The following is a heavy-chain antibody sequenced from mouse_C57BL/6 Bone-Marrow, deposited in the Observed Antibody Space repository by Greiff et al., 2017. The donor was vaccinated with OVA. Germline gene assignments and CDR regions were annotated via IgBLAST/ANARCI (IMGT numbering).Heavy chain of an antibody. D-gene: IGHD2-2*01. Sequence: EVQLQQSGPVLVKPGASVKMSCKASGYTFTDYYMNWVKQSHGKSLEWIGVINPYNGGTSYNQKFKGKATLTVDKSSITAYMELNSLTSEDSAVYYCARGGYDERVWFAYWGQGTLVTVSA. CDR1: GYTFTDYY. CDR3: ARGGYDERVWFAY. V-gene: IGHV1-19*01. J-gene: IGHJ3*01. CDR2: INPYNGGT.